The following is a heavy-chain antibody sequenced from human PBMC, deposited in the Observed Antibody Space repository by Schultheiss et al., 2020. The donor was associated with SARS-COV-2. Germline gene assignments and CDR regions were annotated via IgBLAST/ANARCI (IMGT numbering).Heavy chain of an antibody. V-gene: IGHV3-47*02. CDR2: IGTGGDT. CDR3: ASAGLKYYYYGMDV. J-gene: IGHJ6*02. Sequence: GESLKISCAASGFTFNSYGMHWVRRAPGKGLEWVSAIGTGGDTYYADSVMGRFTISRDNAKNSLYLQMNNLRVEDTAVYYCASAGLKYYYYGMDVWGQGTTVTVSS. D-gene: IGHD3/OR15-3a*01. CDR1: GFTFNSYG.